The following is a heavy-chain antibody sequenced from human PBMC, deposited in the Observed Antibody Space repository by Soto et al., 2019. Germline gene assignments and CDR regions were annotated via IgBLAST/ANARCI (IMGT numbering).Heavy chain of an antibody. V-gene: IGHV3-23*01. D-gene: IGHD3-22*01. CDR3: AKAPGYYDSSGYYFDY. CDR2: ISGSGGST. Sequence: PGGSLRLSCAASGFTFSSYAMSWVRQAPGKGLEWVSAISGSGGSTYYADSVKGRFTISRDNSKNTLYLQMNSLRAEDTAVYYCAKAPGYYDSSGYYFDYWGQGTLVTVSS. J-gene: IGHJ4*02. CDR1: GFTFSSYA.